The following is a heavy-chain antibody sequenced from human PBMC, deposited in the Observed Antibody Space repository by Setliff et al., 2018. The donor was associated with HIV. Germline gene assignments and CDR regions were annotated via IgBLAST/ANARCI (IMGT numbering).Heavy chain of an antibody. CDR2: IYPSGSA. CDR1: GDSISSTTYY. D-gene: IGHD6-19*01. V-gene: IGHV4-39*01. Sequence: SEALSLTCTVSGDSISSTTYYWGWIRQPPGKGLEWIGSIYPSGSAFYNPSLKSPVTMSVDTSRNQFSLKLSSVTAAYTAIYYCVRHGNQWLVTVDYWGQGTLVTVSS. J-gene: IGHJ4*02. CDR3: VRHGNQWLVTVDY.